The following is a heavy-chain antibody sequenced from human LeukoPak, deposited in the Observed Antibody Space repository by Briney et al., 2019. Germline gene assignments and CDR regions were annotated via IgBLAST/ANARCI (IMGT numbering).Heavy chain of an antibody. CDR3: ARATLIVPVEQRAFDI. CDR1: GYTFTDYY. CDR2: INPNSGAT. V-gene: IGHV1-2*02. Sequence: GASVKVSCKASGYTFTDYYLHWVRQAPGQGLEWMGWINPNSGATNYAQKFQGRVTVTRDTSISTAYMELSSLRSDDTAVYYCARATLIVPVEQRAFDIWGQGTMVPVSS. D-gene: IGHD2-2*01. J-gene: IGHJ3*02.